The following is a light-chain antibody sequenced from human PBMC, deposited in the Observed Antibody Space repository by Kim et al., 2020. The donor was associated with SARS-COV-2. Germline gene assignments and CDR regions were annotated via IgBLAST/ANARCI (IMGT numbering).Light chain of an antibody. Sequence: SVSPGQTATITCAGHKLGDKYACWYQQKPGQSPVLVIYQDSKGPSGIPERFSGSNSGNTATLTISGTQAMDEADYYCQAWDSSTEVFGTGTKVTVL. V-gene: IGLV3-1*01. J-gene: IGLJ1*01. CDR3: QAWDSSTEV. CDR2: QDS. CDR1: KLGDKY.